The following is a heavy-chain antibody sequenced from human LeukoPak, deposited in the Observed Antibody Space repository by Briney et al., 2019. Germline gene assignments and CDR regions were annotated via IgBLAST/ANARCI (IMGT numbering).Heavy chain of an antibody. CDR1: GYSISSGYY. V-gene: IGHV4-38-2*02. CDR3: AKERSSWAFDI. D-gene: IGHD6-6*01. Sequence: SETLSLTCTVSGYSISSGYYWGWIRQPPGKGLEWIGSIYHSGSTYYNPSLKSRVTISVDTSKNQFSLKLSSVTAADTAVYYCAKERSSWAFDIWAKGQWSPSLQ. J-gene: IGHJ3*02. CDR2: IYHSGST.